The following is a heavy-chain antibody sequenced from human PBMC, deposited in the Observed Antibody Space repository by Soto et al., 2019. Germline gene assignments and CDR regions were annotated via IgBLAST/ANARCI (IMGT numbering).Heavy chain of an antibody. J-gene: IGHJ4*02. CDR1: GDSFSSYA. CDR2: IIPIFGTP. D-gene: IGHD3-10*01. V-gene: IGHV1-69*12. CDR3: VRDSGSPSPRPAH. Sequence: QVHLVQSGAEVKKPGSSVKVSCKVSGDSFSSYAISWVRQAPRQGLEWMGGIIPIFGTPNYAQKFQGRITITADESTRSAYMDMSSLRLEDTALYYCVRDSGSPSPRPAHWGQGTLVTVSS.